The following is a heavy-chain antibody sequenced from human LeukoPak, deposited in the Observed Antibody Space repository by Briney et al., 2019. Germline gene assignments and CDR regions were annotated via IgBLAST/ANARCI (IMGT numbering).Heavy chain of an antibody. Sequence: SATLSLTCPVSGGSISSPSWSWIRQPPGKGLEWFGYIYYSGTTNYTPSLKSRVTISVDTSKNQFSLKLSSVTAADTAVYYCAREGATYYDILTGYPQGYGMDVWGQGTTVTVSS. J-gene: IGHJ6*02. CDR2: IYYSGTT. D-gene: IGHD3-9*01. CDR3: AREGATYYDILTGYPQGYGMDV. V-gene: IGHV4-59*11. CDR1: GGSISSPS.